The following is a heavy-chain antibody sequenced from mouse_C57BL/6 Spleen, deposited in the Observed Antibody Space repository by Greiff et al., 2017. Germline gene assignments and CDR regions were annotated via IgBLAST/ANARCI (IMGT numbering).Heavy chain of an antibody. D-gene: IGHD2-3*01. Sequence: VQLQQSGAELARPGASVKLSCKASGYTFTSYGISWVKQRTGQGLEWIGEIYPRSGNTYYNEKFKGKATLTADKSSRTADMELRSLTSEESAVYFSARYDDGTRYFDVWGTGTTVTVSS. CDR1: GYTFTSYG. V-gene: IGHV1-81*01. J-gene: IGHJ1*03. CDR3: ARYDDGTRYFDV. CDR2: IYPRSGNT.